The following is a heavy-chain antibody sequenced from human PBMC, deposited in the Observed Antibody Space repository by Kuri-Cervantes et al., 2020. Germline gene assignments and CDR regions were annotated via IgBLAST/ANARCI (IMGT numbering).Heavy chain of an antibody. Sequence: GESLKISCAASGFTFSSYSMNWVRQAPGKGLEWVSYISSSSTIYYADSVKGRFTISRDNAKNSLYLQMNSLRAEDTAVYYCAREVGATTFGYYYYGMDVWGQGTTVTVSS. J-gene: IGHJ6*02. CDR3: AREVGATTFGYYYYGMDV. D-gene: IGHD1-26*01. V-gene: IGHV3-48*01. CDR1: GFTFSSYS. CDR2: ISSSSTI.